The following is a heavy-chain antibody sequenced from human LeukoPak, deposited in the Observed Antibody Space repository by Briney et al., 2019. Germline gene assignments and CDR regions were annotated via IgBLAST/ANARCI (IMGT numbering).Heavy chain of an antibody. CDR1: GFTFSSYW. V-gene: IGHV3-7*01. J-gene: IGHJ4*02. CDR2: INQVGSQT. CDR3: ATNSGKRFDY. Sequence: GGSLRLSCAASGFTFSSYWMSWVRQTPGEGLEYLANINQVGSQTYYMDSVKGRFTISRDNAKNSLYLQMNSLRAEDTAVYYCATNSGKRFDYWGQGTLVTVSS. D-gene: IGHD1-1*01.